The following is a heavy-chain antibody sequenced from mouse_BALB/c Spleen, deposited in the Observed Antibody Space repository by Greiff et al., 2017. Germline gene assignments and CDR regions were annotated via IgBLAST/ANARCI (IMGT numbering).Heavy chain of an antibody. CDR3: ARHEEPYGGFAY. CDR1: GYTFTEYI. Sequence: VKLVESGAGLVKPGASVKLSCKASGYTFTEYIIHWVKQRSGQGLEWIGWFYPGSGSIKYNEKFKDKATLTADKSSSTVYMELSRLTSEDSAVYFCARHEEPYGGFAYWGQGTLVTVSA. CDR2: FYPGSGSI. J-gene: IGHJ3*01. D-gene: IGHD1-1*02. V-gene: IGHV1-62-2*01.